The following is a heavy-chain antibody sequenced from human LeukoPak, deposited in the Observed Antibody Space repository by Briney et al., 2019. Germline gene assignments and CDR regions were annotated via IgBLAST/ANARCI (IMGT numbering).Heavy chain of an antibody. D-gene: IGHD3-10*01. Sequence: GESLKVSCKGSGYSFTSYWIGWVRQMPGKGLEWMGIIYPGDSDTRYSPSFQGQVTISADKSISTAYLQWSGLKASDTAMYYCARPHYYYGSGTHAFDIWGQGTMVTVSS. CDR3: ARPHYYYGSGTHAFDI. CDR2: IYPGDSDT. V-gene: IGHV5-51*01. CDR1: GYSFTSYW. J-gene: IGHJ3*02.